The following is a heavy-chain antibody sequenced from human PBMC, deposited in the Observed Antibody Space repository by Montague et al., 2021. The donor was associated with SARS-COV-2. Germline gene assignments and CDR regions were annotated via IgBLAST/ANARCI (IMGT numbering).Heavy chain of an antibody. J-gene: IGHJ3*02. D-gene: IGHD3-9*01. CDR3: ASSGITLTGLDAFDI. V-gene: IGHV6-1*01. CDR2: PYYKYKRDS. Sequence: CAISGDSVARQRGGWDWHRHSPSRVIEFVCRPYYKYKRDSDYAGSVKRRLVITPDTSKNQVSLQLNSVIPEATAVYFCASSGITLTGLDAFDIWGQGTMVTVSS. CDR1: GDSVARQRGG.